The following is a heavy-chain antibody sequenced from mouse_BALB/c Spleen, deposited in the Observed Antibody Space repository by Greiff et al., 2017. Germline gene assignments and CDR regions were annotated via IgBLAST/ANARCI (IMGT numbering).Heavy chain of an antibody. D-gene: IGHD3-3*01. Sequence: EVKVVESGGGLVQPGGSLKLSCAASGFTFSSYTMSWVRQTPEKRLEWVAYISNGGGSTYYPDTVKGRFTISRDNAKNTLYLQMSSLKSEDTAMYYCARTRAGNGGYYFDYWGQGTTLTVSS. V-gene: IGHV5-12-2*01. CDR2: ISNGGGST. CDR3: ARTRAGNGGYYFDY. CDR1: GFTFSSYT. J-gene: IGHJ2*01.